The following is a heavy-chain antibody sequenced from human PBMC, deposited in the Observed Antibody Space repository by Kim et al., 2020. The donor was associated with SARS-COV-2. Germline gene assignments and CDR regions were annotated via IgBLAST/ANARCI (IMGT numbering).Heavy chain of an antibody. CDR1: GGSISSYY. J-gene: IGHJ5*01. Sequence: SETLSLTCTVSGGSISSYYWSWIRQPPGKGLEWIGYIYYSGSTNYNPSLKSRVTISVDTSKNQFSLKLSSVTAADTAVYYCARDPSTDYYDSSGYRFGF. D-gene: IGHD3-22*01. CDR2: IYYSGST. CDR3: ARDPSTDYYDSSGYRFGF. V-gene: IGHV4-59*01.